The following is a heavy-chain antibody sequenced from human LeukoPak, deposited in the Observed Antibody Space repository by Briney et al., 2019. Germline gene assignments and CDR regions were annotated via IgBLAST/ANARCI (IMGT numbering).Heavy chain of an antibody. J-gene: IGHJ4*02. D-gene: IGHD2-15*01. CDR2: INTGNGNT. CDR1: GYTFTSYA. CDR3: ARDVIPAAWWYFDY. V-gene: IGHV1-3*04. Sequence: ASVKVSCKASGYTFTSYAIHWVRPAPGQRLEWMGWINTGNGNTRYSQKFQGRVTITRDTSASTAYMELSSLRSEDTAVYYCARDVIPAAWWYFDYWGQGSLVTVSS.